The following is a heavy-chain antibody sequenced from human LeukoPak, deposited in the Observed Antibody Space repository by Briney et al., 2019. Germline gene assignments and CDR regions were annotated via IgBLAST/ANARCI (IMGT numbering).Heavy chain of an antibody. CDR1: GYTFTSYD. J-gene: IGHJ4*02. CDR3: ARGRGRRYQLLSGDY. Sequence: GASVKVSCKASGYTFTSYDINWVRQATGPGLEWMGWMNPNSGNTGYAQKFQGRVTMTRNTSISTAYMELSSLRSEDTAVYYCARGRGRRYQLLSGDYWGQGTLVTVSS. D-gene: IGHD2-2*01. V-gene: IGHV1-8*01. CDR2: MNPNSGNT.